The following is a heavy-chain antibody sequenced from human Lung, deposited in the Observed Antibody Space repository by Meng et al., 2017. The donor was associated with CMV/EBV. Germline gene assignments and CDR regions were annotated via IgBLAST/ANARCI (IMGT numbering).Heavy chain of an antibody. CDR2: ISSGSSTI. CDR3: ARGVGSSGYYPDY. J-gene: IGHJ4*02. CDR1: GFSFSSYS. D-gene: IGHD3-22*01. Sequence: GESLKISCVVSGFSFSSYSMNWVRQAPGKGLEWVSYISSGSSTIYYADSVKGRFTISRDNAKNSLYLQMNSLRAEDTAVYYCARGVGSSGYYPDYWGRGTLVTVSS. V-gene: IGHV3-48*04.